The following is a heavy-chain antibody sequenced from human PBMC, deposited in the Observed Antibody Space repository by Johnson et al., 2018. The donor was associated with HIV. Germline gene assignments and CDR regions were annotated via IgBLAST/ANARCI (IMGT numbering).Heavy chain of an antibody. V-gene: IGHV3-66*01. CDR3: AKDHQDASGGAFDI. CDR2: LHSGVST. Sequence: VQLVESGGGLVQPGGSLRLSCAASGFTFSSNYMSWVRQAPGKGLEWVSVLHSGVSTRYADPVKGRFTISRDNATNSLHLQMNSLRAEDTALYYCAKDHQDASGGAFDIWGQGTMVTVSS. J-gene: IGHJ3*02. D-gene: IGHD5-12*01. CDR1: GFTFSSNY.